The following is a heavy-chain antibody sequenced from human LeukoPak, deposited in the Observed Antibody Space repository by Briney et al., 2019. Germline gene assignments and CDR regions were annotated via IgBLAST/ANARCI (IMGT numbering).Heavy chain of an antibody. D-gene: IGHD1-26*01. CDR2: ISYDGSNK. Sequence: PGGSLRLSCAASGFTFSSYAMHWVRQAPCKGLEWVAVISYDGSNKYYADSVKGRFTISRDNSKNTLYLQMNSLRAEDTAVYYCARDLMGARAFDIWGQGTMVTVSS. V-gene: IGHV3-30-3*01. J-gene: IGHJ3*02. CDR1: GFTFSSYA. CDR3: ARDLMGARAFDI.